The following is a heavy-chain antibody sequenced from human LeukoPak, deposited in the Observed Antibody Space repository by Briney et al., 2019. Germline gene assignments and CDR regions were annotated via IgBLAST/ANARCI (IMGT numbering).Heavy chain of an antibody. CDR1: GFTFSSYA. CDR3: ASKYSYGYYRIDY. Sequence: PGGSLRLSCAVSGFTFSSYAMSWVRQAPGKGLEWVSAISGSGGSTYYADSVKGRFTISRDNSKNTLYLQMNSLRAEDTAVYYCASKYSYGYYRIDYWGQGTLVTVSS. D-gene: IGHD5-18*01. J-gene: IGHJ4*02. CDR2: ISGSGGST. V-gene: IGHV3-23*01.